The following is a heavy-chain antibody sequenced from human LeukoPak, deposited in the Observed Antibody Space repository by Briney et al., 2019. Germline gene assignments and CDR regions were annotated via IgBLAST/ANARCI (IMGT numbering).Heavy chain of an antibody. D-gene: IGHD7-27*01. CDR1: GGSFSGYY. CDR3: ARGPTLNWGSF. Sequence: SETLSLTCAVYGGSFSGYYWSWIRQPPGKGLEWIGEINHSGSTNYNPSLKSRVTISVDTSKNQFSLKLSSVTAADTAVYYCARGPTLNWGSFWGQGTMVTVPS. CDR2: INHSGST. J-gene: IGHJ3*01. V-gene: IGHV4-34*01.